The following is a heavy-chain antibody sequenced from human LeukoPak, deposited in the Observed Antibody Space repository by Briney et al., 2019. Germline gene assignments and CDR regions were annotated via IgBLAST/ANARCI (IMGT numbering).Heavy chain of an antibody. CDR3: ARLYGDHGAFDI. CDR2: IYYSGGT. D-gene: IGHD4-17*01. J-gene: IGHJ3*02. Sequence: PSETLSLTCTVSGGSISSYYWSWIRQPPGKGLEWIGYIYYSGGTNYNPSLKSRVTISVDTSKNQFSLKLSSVTAADTAVYYCARLYGDHGAFDIWGQGTMVTVSS. V-gene: IGHV4-59*08. CDR1: GGSISSYY.